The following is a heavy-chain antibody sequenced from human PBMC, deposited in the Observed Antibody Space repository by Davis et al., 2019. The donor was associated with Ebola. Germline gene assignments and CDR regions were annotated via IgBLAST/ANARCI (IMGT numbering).Heavy chain of an antibody. D-gene: IGHD1-26*01. CDR3: GGAWD. CDR2: IWYDGSSK. CDR1: GFTFSGYG. V-gene: IGHV3-33*01. J-gene: IGHJ4*02. Sequence: GESLKISCAASGFTFSGYGMHWVRQAPGKGLEWVAVIWYDGSSKYYADSVEGRFTVSRDNSKNTLYLQMSSLRADDTAVYYCGGAWDWGQGTLVTVSS.